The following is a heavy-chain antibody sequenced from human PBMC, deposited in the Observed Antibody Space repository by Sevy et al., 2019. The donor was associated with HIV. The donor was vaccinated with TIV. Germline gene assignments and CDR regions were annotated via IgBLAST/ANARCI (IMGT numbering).Heavy chain of an antibody. CDR1: GYTFISYG. CDR3: ARDSMPTVQGIIITPYYYGMDL. V-gene: IGHV1-18*01. CDR2: ISGDNGNK. D-gene: IGHD3-10*01. Sequence: ASVKVSCKGSGYTFISYGISWVRQAPGQGLEWMGWISGDNGNKISAQNLQGRVTMSTDTSTSTAYMELRSLRSDDTAVYYCARDSMPTVQGIIITPYYYGMDLWGQGTTVTVSS. J-gene: IGHJ6*02.